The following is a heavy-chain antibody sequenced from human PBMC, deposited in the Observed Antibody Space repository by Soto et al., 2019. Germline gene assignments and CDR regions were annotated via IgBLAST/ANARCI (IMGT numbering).Heavy chain of an antibody. CDR1: GYTFTSYA. J-gene: IGHJ4*02. Sequence: ASVKVSCKASGYTFTSYAMHWVRQAPGQRLEWMGWINAGNGNTKYSQKFQGRVTITRDTSASTAYMELSSLRSDDTAVYYCARLRGYCISTSCYNDYWGQGTLVTVSS. CDR3: ARLRGYCISTSCYNDY. D-gene: IGHD2-2*02. CDR2: INAGNGNT. V-gene: IGHV1-3*01.